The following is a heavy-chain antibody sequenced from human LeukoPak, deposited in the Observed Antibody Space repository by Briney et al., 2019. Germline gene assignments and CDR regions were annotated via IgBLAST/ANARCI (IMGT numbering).Heavy chain of an antibody. D-gene: IGHD6-13*01. Sequence: ASVKVSCKASGYTFTSYGISWVRRAPGQGLEWMGWISAYNGNTNYAQKLQGRVTMTTDTSTSTAYMELRSLRSDDTAVYYCARDRYSSSWYGYFDYWGQGTLVTVSS. CDR3: ARDRYSSSWYGYFDY. J-gene: IGHJ4*02. CDR1: GYTFTSYG. V-gene: IGHV1-18*01. CDR2: ISAYNGNT.